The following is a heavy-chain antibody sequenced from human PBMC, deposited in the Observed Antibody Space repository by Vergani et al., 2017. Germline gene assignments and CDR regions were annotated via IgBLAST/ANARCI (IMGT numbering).Heavy chain of an antibody. V-gene: IGHV3-21*01. CDR3: ARGDYYDSSGKFDY. J-gene: IGHJ4*02. CDR1: GFTFSSYS. D-gene: IGHD3-22*01. Sequence: EVQLVESGGGLVKPGGSLRLSCAASGFTFSSYSMNWVRQAPGKGLEWVSSISSSSSYIYYADSVKGRFTISRDNSKNTLYLQMNSLRAEDTAVYYCARGDYYDSSGKFDYWGQGTLVTVSS. CDR2: ISSSSSYI.